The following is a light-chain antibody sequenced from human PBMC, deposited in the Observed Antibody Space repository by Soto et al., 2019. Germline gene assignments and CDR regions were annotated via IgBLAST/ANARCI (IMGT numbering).Light chain of an antibody. CDR3: QQYNTYSYT. CDR2: KAS. V-gene: IGKV1-5*03. J-gene: IGKJ2*01. Sequence: DIQMTQSPSTLSASVGDRVTITCRASQSIGNWLAWYQQKPGKAPKLVIYKASSLETGVPSRFSASGSGTEFTLTISSLQPDDFATYYCQQYNTYSYTFGQGTKLEIK. CDR1: QSIGNW.